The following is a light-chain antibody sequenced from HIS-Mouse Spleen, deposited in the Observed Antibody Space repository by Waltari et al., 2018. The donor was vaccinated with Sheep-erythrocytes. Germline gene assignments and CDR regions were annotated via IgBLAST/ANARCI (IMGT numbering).Light chain of an antibody. J-gene: IGKJ4*01. CDR1: QSISSY. CDR3: HQSYSTPPLT. CDR2: SAS. V-gene: IGKV1-39*01. Sequence: DIQMTQSPSSLSASVGDRVTITCRASQSISSYLNWYQQKPGKAAKPPIYSASSLQSGIPSRFSCSGYATDFTLNISSLQPEDFATYYCHQSYSTPPLTFSGGTTVEIK.